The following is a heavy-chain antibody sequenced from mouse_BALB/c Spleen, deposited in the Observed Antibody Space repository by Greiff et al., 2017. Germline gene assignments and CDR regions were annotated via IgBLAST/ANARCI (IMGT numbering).Heavy chain of an antibody. V-gene: IGHV5-9-3*01. D-gene: IGHD2-3*01. CDR1: GFTFSSYA. CDR2: ISSGGSYT. CDR3: AIFYDGYYDY. Sequence: EVQGVESGGGLVKPGGSLKLSCAASGFTFSSYAMSWVRQTPEKRLEWVATISSGGSYTYYPDSVKGRFTISRDNAKNTLYLQMSSLRSEDTAMYYCAIFYDGYYDYWGQGTTLTVSS. J-gene: IGHJ2*01.